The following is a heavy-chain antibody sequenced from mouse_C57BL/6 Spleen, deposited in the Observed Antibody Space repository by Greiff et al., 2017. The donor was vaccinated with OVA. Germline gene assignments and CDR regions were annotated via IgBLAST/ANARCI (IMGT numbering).Heavy chain of an antibody. D-gene: IGHD2-1*01. CDR2: ISGGGGNT. CDR3: ARQVYYGNYESYFDY. V-gene: IGHV5-9*01. Sequence: DVKLVESGGGLVKPGGSLKLSCAASGFTFSSYTMSWVRQTPEKRLEWVATISGGGGNTYYPDSVKGRFTISRDNANNTLYLQMSSLRSEDTGLYYCARQVYYGNYESYFDYWGQGTTLTVSS. J-gene: IGHJ2*01. CDR1: GFTFSSYT.